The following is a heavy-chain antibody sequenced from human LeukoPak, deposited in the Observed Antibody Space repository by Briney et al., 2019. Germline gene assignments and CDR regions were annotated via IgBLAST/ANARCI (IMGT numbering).Heavy chain of an antibody. CDR2: IIPIFGTA. Sequence: ASVKVSCKASGGTFSSYAISWVRQAPGQGLEWMGGIIPIFGTANYAQKFQGRVTITADESTSTAYMELSSLRSEDTAVYYCASRIPPYYYGMDVWGQGTTVTVSS. V-gene: IGHV1-69*13. CDR1: GGTFSSYA. J-gene: IGHJ6*02. CDR3: ASRIPPYYYGMDV.